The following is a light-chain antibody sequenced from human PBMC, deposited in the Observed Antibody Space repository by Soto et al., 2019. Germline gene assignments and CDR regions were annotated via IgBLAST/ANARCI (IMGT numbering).Light chain of an antibody. Sequence: EIVMTQSPATLSVSPGERATLSCSASQSVSSYLAWYQQKPGQAPRLLIYDASNRATGIPARFSGSGSGTEFTLTISSLQSEDFAVYYCQQYNNWPPITFGQGTRLEIK. CDR3: QQYNNWPPIT. CDR1: QSVSSY. J-gene: IGKJ5*01. V-gene: IGKV3D-15*01. CDR2: DAS.